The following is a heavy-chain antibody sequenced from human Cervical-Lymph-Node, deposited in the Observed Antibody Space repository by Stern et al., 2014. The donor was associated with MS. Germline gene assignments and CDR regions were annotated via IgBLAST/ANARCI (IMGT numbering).Heavy chain of an antibody. J-gene: IGHJ3*02. Sequence: EVQLVESGAGLVQPGGSLRLSCAASRFTVSNNYMSWVRQAPGKGLEWVSVIYSGGSRYYADSVKGRFTISRGNSKNTLYLHMNSLRAEDTAVYYCAREGTNTTLDAFDIWGQGTMVTVSS. V-gene: IGHV3-66*02. D-gene: IGHD1-1*01. CDR1: RFTVSNNY. CDR2: IYSGGSR. CDR3: AREGTNTTLDAFDI.